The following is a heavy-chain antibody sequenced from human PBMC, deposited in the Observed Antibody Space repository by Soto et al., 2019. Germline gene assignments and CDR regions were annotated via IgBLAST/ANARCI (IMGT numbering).Heavy chain of an antibody. J-gene: IGHJ5*02. V-gene: IGHV3-66*01. D-gene: IGHD6-19*01. CDR1: GFTVSSNY. CDR3: AREGLGNWFDP. CDR2: IYSGGST. Sequence: EVQLVESGGGLVQPGGSLRLSCAASGFTVSSNYMSWVRQAPGKGLEWVSVIYSGGSTYYADSEKGRFTISRDNSKNTLYLQMNSLRVEDTAVYYCAREGLGNWFDPWGQGTLVTVSS.